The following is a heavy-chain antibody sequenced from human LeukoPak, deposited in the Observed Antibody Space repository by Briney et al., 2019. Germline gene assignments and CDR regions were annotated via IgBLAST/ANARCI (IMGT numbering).Heavy chain of an antibody. V-gene: IGHV5-51*01. CDR2: IYPGDSDT. CDR1: GYSFTSYW. Sequence: GESLKISCKGSGYSFTSYWIGWVRQMPGKGLEWMGIIYPGDSDTRYSPSFQGQVTTSADKSISTAYLQWSSLKASDTAMYYCARPQYDILTGYYPYGFDYWGQGTLVTVSS. CDR3: ARPQYDILTGYYPYGFDY. J-gene: IGHJ4*02. D-gene: IGHD3-9*01.